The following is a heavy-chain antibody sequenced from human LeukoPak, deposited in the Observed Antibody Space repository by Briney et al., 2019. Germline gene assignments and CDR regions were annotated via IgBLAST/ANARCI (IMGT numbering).Heavy chain of an antibody. Sequence: PSETLSLTCTVSGGSIRSYYWSWIRQPPGKGLEWIGYFYYSASTNYNPSLESRVTISVDTSKNQFSLKLNSVTAADTAVYYCARAGVVTNPNSYWYFDLWGRGTLVTVSS. CDR3: ARAGVVTNPNSYWYFDL. J-gene: IGHJ2*01. CDR2: FYYSAST. CDR1: GGSIRSYY. D-gene: IGHD3-3*01. V-gene: IGHV4-59*01.